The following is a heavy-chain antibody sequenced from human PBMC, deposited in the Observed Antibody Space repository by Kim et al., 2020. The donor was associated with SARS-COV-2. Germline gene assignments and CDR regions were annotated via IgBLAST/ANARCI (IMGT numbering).Heavy chain of an antibody. Sequence: SVKVSCKASGGTFSSYAIIWVRQAPGQGLEWIGRIIPILGIANYAQKFQGRVTITPDKSTSTASIELSSLRSEDTAVYYCARGTLDCSSTSSHGFSMDV. CDR2: IIPILGIA. V-gene: IGHV1-69*04. CDR1: GGTFSSYA. J-gene: IGHJ6*01. CDR3: ARGTLDCSSTSSHGFSMDV. D-gene: IGHD2-2*01.